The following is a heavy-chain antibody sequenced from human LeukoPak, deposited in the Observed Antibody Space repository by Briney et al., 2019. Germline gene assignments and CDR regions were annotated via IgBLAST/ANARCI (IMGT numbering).Heavy chain of an antibody. Sequence: ASVKVSCKVSGSTLTELSMHLVRQAPGKGLEWMGGFDPEDGETFYAQDFQGRVIMTEDTSTDTAYMELSSLRSEDTAVCYCAAEHEKVDYRSTWFDPWGQGTLVTVSS. V-gene: IGHV1-24*01. CDR2: FDPEDGET. J-gene: IGHJ5*02. CDR3: AAEHEKVDYRSTWFDP. CDR1: GSTLTELS. D-gene: IGHD4/OR15-4a*01.